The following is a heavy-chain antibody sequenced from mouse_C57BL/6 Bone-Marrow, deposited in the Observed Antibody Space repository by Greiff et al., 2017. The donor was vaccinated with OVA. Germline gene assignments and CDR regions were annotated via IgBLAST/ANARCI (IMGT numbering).Heavy chain of an antibody. J-gene: IGHJ1*03. D-gene: IGHD1-1*01. V-gene: IGHV1-15*01. CDR2: IDPETGGT. CDR1: GYTFTDYE. CDR3: TDYYGSSYGYFDV. Sequence: QVQLQQSGAELVRPGASVTLSCKASGYTFTDYEMHWVKQTPVLGLEWIGAIDPETGGTAYNQKFKGKAILTADKSSSTAYMELRSLTSEDSAVYYCTDYYGSSYGYFDVWGTGTTVTVSS.